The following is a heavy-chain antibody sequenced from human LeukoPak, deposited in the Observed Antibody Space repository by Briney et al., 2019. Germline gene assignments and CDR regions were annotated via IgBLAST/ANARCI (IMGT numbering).Heavy chain of an antibody. J-gene: IGHJ4*02. CDR1: GFTFSSYS. D-gene: IGHD3-10*01. CDR3: VKDGVVRGLGPYYFDS. CDR2: ISSSSSYI. V-gene: IGHV3-21*04. Sequence: PGGSLRLSCAASGFTFSSYSMNWVRQAPGKGLEWVSSISSSSSYIYYADSVKGRFTISRDNAKNSLYLQMNSLKAEDTAVYYCVKDGVVRGLGPYYFDSWGQGSLVTVSS.